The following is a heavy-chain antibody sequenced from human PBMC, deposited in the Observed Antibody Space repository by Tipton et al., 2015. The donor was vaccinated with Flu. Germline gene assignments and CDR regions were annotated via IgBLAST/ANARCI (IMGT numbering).Heavy chain of an antibody. Sequence: TLSLTCSVSGDSMAYNYFWAWIRQPPGQGLEWIGNVHRSGSPYYNSSLRSRVTMSVDTSKNHFSLKLYSVTAADTAMYYCARRDYSNYVSEPKSWFDSWGQGTLVTVTS. CDR1: GDSMAYNYF. V-gene: IGHV4-38-2*01. CDR3: ARRDYSNYVSEPKSWFDS. J-gene: IGHJ5*01. D-gene: IGHD4-11*01. CDR2: VHRSGSP.